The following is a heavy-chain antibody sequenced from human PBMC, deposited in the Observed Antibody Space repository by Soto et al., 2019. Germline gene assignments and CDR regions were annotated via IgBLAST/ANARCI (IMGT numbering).Heavy chain of an antibody. Sequence: PSETLSLTCTVSGASVSSASYYWCWIRQPPGRGLEWIAYIYYSGSTNYNPSLKSRVTISLDTSNNQFSLRLSSVTAADTAVYYCARSLSCSGGSCYFSRFDPWGQGSLVTVSS. J-gene: IGHJ5*02. D-gene: IGHD2-15*01. V-gene: IGHV4-61*01. CDR3: ARSLSCSGGSCYFSRFDP. CDR1: GASVSSASYY. CDR2: IYYSGST.